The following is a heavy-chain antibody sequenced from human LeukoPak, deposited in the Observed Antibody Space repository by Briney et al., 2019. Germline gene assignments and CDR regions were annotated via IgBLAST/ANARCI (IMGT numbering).Heavy chain of an antibody. CDR2: IYYSGGT. J-gene: IGHJ5*02. D-gene: IGHD5-18*01. CDR3: ARARGYSYGNNWFDP. V-gene: IGHV4-59*01. CDR1: GGSISSYY. Sequence: SETLSLTCTVSGGSISSYYWSWIRQPPGKGLEWIEYIYYSGGTNYNPSLKSRVTISVDTSKNQFSLKLSSVTAADTAVYYCARARGYSYGNNWFDPWGQGTLVTVSS.